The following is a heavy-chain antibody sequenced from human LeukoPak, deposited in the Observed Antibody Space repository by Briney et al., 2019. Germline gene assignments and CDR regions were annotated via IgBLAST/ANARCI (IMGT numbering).Heavy chain of an antibody. J-gene: IGHJ5*02. Sequence: GGSLSLSCAASGFTFSSYSMNWVRQAPGEGLEWVSSISSSSSYIYYADSVKGRFTISRDNAKNSLYLQMNSLRAEDTAVYYCARDVTYYDFWSGYSPWGQGTLVTVSS. CDR2: ISSSSSYI. CDR1: GFTFSSYS. V-gene: IGHV3-21*01. CDR3: ARDVTYYDFWSGYSP. D-gene: IGHD3-3*01.